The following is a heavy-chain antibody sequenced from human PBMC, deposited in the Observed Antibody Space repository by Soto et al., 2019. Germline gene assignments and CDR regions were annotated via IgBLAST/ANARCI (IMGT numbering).Heavy chain of an antibody. Sequence: ASVKVSCKASGYTFTSYDINWVRQATGQGLEWMGWMNPNSGNTGYAQKFQGRVTMTRNTSISTAYMELSSLRSEDTAVYYCARAPLRYFDWLVRRVAYYMDVWGKGTTVTVSS. D-gene: IGHD3-9*01. J-gene: IGHJ6*03. CDR2: MNPNSGNT. CDR1: GYTFTSYD. CDR3: ARAPLRYFDWLVRRVAYYMDV. V-gene: IGHV1-8*01.